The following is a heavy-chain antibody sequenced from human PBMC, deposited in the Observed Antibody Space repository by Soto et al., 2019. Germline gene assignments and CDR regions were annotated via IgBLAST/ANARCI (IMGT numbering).Heavy chain of an antibody. CDR3: AADSGTIFGVAPQYGMDV. Sequence: SVKVSCKASGFTFTSSAVQWVRQARGQRLEWIGWIVVGSGNTNYAQKFQERVTITRDMSTSTAYMELSSLRSEDTAVYYCAADSGTIFGVAPQYGMDVWGQGTTVTVSS. V-gene: IGHV1-58*01. CDR1: GFTFTSSA. J-gene: IGHJ6*02. CDR2: IVVGSGNT. D-gene: IGHD3-3*01.